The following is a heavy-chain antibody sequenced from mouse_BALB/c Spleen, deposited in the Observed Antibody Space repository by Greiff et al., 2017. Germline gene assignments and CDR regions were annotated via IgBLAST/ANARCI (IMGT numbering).Heavy chain of an antibody. Sequence: EVQRVESGGGLVQPGGSRKLSCAASGFTFSDYGMAWVRQAPGKGPEWVAFISSGSSTIYYADTVKGRFTISRDNPKNTLFLQMTSLRSEDTAMYYCARSAATLFDYWGQGTTLTVSS. J-gene: IGHJ2*01. CDR1: GFTFSDYG. CDR2: ISSGSSTI. V-gene: IGHV5-17*02. D-gene: IGHD1-2*01. CDR3: ARSAATLFDY.